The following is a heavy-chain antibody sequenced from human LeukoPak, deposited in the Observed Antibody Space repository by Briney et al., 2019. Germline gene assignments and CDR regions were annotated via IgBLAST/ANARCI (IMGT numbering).Heavy chain of an antibody. V-gene: IGHV1-2*02. J-gene: IGHJ4*02. CDR3: ARGRYHDNTGYYYGSDY. Sequence: ASVKLSCKASGYTFTGYYIHWVRQAPGQGLECMGWINPDSGSTNYATKFQGRVTMTRDTSITTAYMELSSLRSDDTAVYYCARGRYHDNTGYYYGSDYWGQGTLVTVSS. CDR1: GYTFTGYY. D-gene: IGHD3-22*01. CDR2: INPDSGST.